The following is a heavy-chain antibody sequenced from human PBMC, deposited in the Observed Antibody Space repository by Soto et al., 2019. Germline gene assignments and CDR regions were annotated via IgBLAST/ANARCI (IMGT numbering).Heavy chain of an antibody. CDR3: ARLGGRYSSRWYLDY. CDR1: GFTFRSYA. Sequence: GGSLRPPWAASGFTFRSYARHGVRQAPGKGLEWVAVISDEGSKKYYADSVKGRFTISRDNSKNTLYLQMTSLRAEDTAVYYCARLGGRYSSRWYLDYWGQGTLVTVSS. J-gene: IGHJ4*02. D-gene: IGHD6-13*01. CDR2: ISDEGSKK. V-gene: IGHV3-30-3*01.